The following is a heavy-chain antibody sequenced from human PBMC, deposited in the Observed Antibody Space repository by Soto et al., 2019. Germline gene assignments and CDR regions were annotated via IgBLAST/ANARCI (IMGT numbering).Heavy chain of an antibody. J-gene: IGHJ6*02. CDR3: AMVDNYVTPTPQDV. CDR1: GDTFSTYT. D-gene: IGHD3-16*01. CDR2: IIPRSATS. Sequence: SVKVSCKASGDTFSTYTITWMRQAPGQGLEWMGGIIPRSATSKYAQKFQGRVTITADESTSTVYMELRTLRPDDTAVYYCAMVDNYVTPTPQDVWGQGTTVTVSS. V-gene: IGHV1-69*13.